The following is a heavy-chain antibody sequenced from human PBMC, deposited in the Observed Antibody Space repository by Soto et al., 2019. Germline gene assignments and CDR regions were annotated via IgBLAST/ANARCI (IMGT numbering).Heavy chain of an antibody. CDR1: GYTFTNHG. CDR3: ARALYPLAYYFDY. V-gene: IGHV1-18*01. J-gene: IGHJ4*02. Sequence: QVQLVQSGAEVKKPGASVKVSCKASGYTFTNHGISWVRQAHGQGLEWLGWISGHNGNTKYAQRLQGRVTMTTDTSTSTAYMELRSLKSDDTAVYYCARALYPLAYYFDYWRQGTLVTVSS. CDR2: ISGHNGNT.